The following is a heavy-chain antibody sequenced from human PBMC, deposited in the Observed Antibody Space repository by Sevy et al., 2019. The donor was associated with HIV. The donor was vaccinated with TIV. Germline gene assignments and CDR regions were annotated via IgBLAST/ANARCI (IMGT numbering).Heavy chain of an antibody. V-gene: IGHV3-49*03. Sequence: GGSLRLSCTASGFTFGDYAMSWLRQAPGKGLEWVGFIRSKTYGGTTEYAGSVKGRFTISRDDSKNIAYLQMNSLKTEDTAVYYCTRVLGTISPYYYFGMDVWGQGTTVTVSS. CDR3: TRVLGTISPYYYFGMDV. CDR1: GFTFGDYA. D-gene: IGHD3-3*01. CDR2: IRSKTYGGTT. J-gene: IGHJ6*02.